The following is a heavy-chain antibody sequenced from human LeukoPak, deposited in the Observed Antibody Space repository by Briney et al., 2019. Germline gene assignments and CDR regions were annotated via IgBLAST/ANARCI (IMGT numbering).Heavy chain of an antibody. CDR3: ARDQSFGSGSYQDY. D-gene: IGHD3-10*01. V-gene: IGHV1-18*01. J-gene: IGHJ4*02. Sequence: GASVKVCCKASGYTFTSYGVSWIRQAPGQGLEWMGWISGYNGNTNFAQKFQGRVAVTTDTSTSTAYMDLRSLRSDDTAVYYCARDQSFGSGSYQDYWGQGTLVTVSS. CDR1: GYTFTSYG. CDR2: ISGYNGNT.